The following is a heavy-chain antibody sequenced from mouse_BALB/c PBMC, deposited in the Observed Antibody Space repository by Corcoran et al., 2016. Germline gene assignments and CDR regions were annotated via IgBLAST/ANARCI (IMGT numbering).Heavy chain of an antibody. D-gene: IGHD1-2*01. CDR2: INPYNGGT. CDR1: GYSFTGYT. J-gene: IGHJ2*01. Sequence: EVQLQESGPELVKPGASMKISCKASGYSFTGYTMNWVKQSHGKNLEWSGLINPYNGGTSYNQKFKGKATLTVDKSSSTAYMELLSLTSEDSAVYYCARSLLRLLFDYWGQGTTLTVSS. V-gene: IGHV1-18*01. CDR3: ARSLLRLLFDY.